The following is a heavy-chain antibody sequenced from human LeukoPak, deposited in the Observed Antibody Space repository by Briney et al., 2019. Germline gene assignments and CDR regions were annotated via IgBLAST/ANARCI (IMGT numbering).Heavy chain of an antibody. CDR2: ISYDGSNK. J-gene: IGHJ6*02. CDR1: GFTFSSYG. Sequence: GGSLRLSCAASGFTFSSYGMHWVRQAPGKGLEWVAVISYDGSNKYYADSVKGRFTISRDNSKNTLYLQMNSLRAEDTAVYYCAKDVSGSYGEDYYYYGMDVWGQGTTVTVSS. V-gene: IGHV3-30*18. CDR3: AKDVSGSYGEDYYYYGMDV. D-gene: IGHD1-26*01.